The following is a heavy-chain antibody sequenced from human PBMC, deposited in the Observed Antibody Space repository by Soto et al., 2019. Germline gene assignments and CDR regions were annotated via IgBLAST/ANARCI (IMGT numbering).Heavy chain of an antibody. V-gene: IGHV1-69*01. CDR2: IIPIFGTA. Sequence: QVQLVQSGAEVKKPGSSVKVSCKASGGTFSSYAISWVRQAPGQGLEWMGGIIPIFGTANYAQKFQGRVTITADESTSTAYMELSSLRSEDTAVYYCVREYCSGGSCYSTFDYWGQGTLVTVSS. CDR3: VREYCSGGSCYSTFDY. J-gene: IGHJ4*02. D-gene: IGHD2-15*01. CDR1: GGTFSSYA.